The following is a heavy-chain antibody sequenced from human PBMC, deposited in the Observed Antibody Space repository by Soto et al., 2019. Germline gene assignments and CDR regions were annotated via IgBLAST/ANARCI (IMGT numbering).Heavy chain of an antibody. J-gene: IGHJ6*03. CDR1: GFTFSSYA. V-gene: IGHV3-72*01. Sequence: PGGSLRLSCAASGFTFSSYAMSWVRQAPGKGLEWVGRTRNKANSYTTEYAASVKGRFTISRDASKNSLYLQMNSLKTEDTAMYFCARSMLEPSSYYFYYYMDVWGKGTTVTVSS. CDR2: TRNKANSYTT. D-gene: IGHD2-2*01. CDR3: ARSMLEPSSYYFYYYMDV.